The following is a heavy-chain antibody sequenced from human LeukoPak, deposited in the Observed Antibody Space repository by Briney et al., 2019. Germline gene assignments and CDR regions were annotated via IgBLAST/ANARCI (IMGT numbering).Heavy chain of an antibody. V-gene: IGHV4-39*01. CDR2: IYYSGST. CDR1: GGPISSSSYY. J-gene: IGHJ5*02. D-gene: IGHD3-10*01. Sequence: PSETLSLTCTVSGGPISSSSYYWGWIRQPPGKGLEWIGSIYYSGSTYYNPSLKSRVTISVDTSKNQFSLKLSSVTAADTAVYYCARLGITMVRGVPYNWFDPWGQGALVTVSS. CDR3: ARLGITMVRGVPYNWFDP.